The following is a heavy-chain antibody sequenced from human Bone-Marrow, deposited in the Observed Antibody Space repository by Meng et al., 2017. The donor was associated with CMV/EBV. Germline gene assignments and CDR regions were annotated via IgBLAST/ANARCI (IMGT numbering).Heavy chain of an antibody. J-gene: IGHJ4*02. CDR1: GFTFSSYS. Sequence: GESLKISCAASGFTFSSYSMNWVRQAPGKGLEWVSYISSSSSTIYYADSVNGRFTISRDNATNSLYQQMNSLRAEDTAVYYCAATLRYCSSTSCYHKRYFDYWGQGTLVTFSS. V-gene: IGHV3-48*04. CDR3: AATLRYCSSTSCYHKRYFDY. D-gene: IGHD2-2*01. CDR2: ISSSSSTI.